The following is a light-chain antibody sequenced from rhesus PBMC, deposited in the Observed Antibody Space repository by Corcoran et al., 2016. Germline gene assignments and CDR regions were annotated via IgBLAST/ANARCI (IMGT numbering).Light chain of an antibody. J-gene: IGKJ2*01. CDR1: QGITRW. V-gene: IGKV1-22*01. Sequence: DIQMTQSPSSLSASVGDTVTITCQASQGITRWLAWYQQRLGNAPMLLRYEASSLQSGVPSRFSGSGSGTDFTLTIISLQPVDFTTYYCLQYTSSPYSFGPGTKVEIK. CDR3: LQYTSSPYS. CDR2: EAS.